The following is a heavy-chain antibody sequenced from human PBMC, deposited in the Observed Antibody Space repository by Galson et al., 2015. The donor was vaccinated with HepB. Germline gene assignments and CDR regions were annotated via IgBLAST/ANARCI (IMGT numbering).Heavy chain of an antibody. CDR2: ISYDGSNK. V-gene: IGHV3-30-3*01. Sequence: SLRLSCAASGFTFSSYAMHWVRQAPGKGLEWVAVISYDGSNKYYADSVKGRFTISRDNSKNTLYLQMNSLRAEDTAVYYCARGIRGSYFATPLDYYGMDVWGQGTTVTVSS. D-gene: IGHD1-26*01. CDR1: GFTFSSYA. CDR3: ARGIRGSYFATPLDYYGMDV. J-gene: IGHJ6*02.